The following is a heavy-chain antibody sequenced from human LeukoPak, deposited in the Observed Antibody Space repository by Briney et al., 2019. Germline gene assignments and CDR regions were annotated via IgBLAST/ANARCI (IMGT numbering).Heavy chain of an antibody. Sequence: GGSQRLFCAPSGFTFSIYAMSWARHAPVEGREWVSSNSGSDGNTYYAPSVEGRLTISRDNSKNSLYLQMNSLRAEDTAVYYCAVLPPEYFQQWGQGNLVSVST. J-gene: IGHJ1*01. CDR1: GFTFSIYA. CDR3: AVLPPEYFQQ. CDR2: NSGSDGNT. V-gene: IGHV3-23*01.